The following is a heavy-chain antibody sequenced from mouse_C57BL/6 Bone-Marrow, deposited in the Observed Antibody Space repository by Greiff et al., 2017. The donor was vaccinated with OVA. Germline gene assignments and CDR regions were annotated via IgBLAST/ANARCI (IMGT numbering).Heavy chain of an antibody. V-gene: IGHV1-80*01. CDR3: ARGGAPYAMDY. CDR2: IYPGDGDT. CDR1: GYAFSSYW. Sequence: VQLVESGAELVKPGASVKISCKASGYAFSSYWMNWVKQRPGKGLEWIGQIYPGDGDTNYNGKFKGKATLTADKSSSTAYMQLSSLTSEDSAVYFCARGGAPYAMDYWGQGTSVTVSS. J-gene: IGHJ4*01.